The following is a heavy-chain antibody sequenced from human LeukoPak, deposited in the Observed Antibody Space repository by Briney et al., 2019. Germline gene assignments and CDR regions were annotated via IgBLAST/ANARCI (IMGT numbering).Heavy chain of an antibody. D-gene: IGHD6-6*01. J-gene: IGHJ4*02. CDR1: GYSISSAYY. Sequence: PSETLSLTCTVSGYSISSAYYWGWIRQPPGKGLEWIGYIYYSGSTNYNPSLKSRVTISVDTSKNQSSLKLSSVTAADTAVYYCARGEYSSSLFDYWGQGTLVTVSS. CDR3: ARGEYSSSLFDY. V-gene: IGHV4-38-2*02. CDR2: IYYSGST.